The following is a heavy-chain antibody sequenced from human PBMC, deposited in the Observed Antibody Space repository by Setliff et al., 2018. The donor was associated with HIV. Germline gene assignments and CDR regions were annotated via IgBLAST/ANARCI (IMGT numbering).Heavy chain of an antibody. Sequence: ASVKVSCKTSGYTFTKYGITWVRQAPGQGLEWVGWISANNGNTNYAQKFQGRVTMTTDTSTRTAYMELGNLRSDDTAVYYCARRGYSYDTSGYYYYFDYWGQGTLVTVSS. V-gene: IGHV1-18*01. J-gene: IGHJ4*02. D-gene: IGHD3-22*01. CDR2: ISANNGNT. CDR1: GYTFTKYG. CDR3: ARRGYSYDTSGYYYYFDY.